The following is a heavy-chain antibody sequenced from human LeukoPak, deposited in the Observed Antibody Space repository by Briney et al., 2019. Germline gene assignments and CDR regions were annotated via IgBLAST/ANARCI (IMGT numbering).Heavy chain of an antibody. D-gene: IGHD2-21*02. J-gene: IGHJ4*02. V-gene: IGHV4-34*01. CDR2: INHSGST. CDR3: VRERGQDIVVVTAIPRLDY. CDR1: GGSISSYY. Sequence: SETLSLTCTVSGGSISSYYWSWIRQPAGKGLEWIGEINHSGSTNYNPSLKSRVTISVDTSKNQFSLKLSSVTAADTAVYYCVRERGQDIVVVTAIPRLDYWGQGTLVTVSS.